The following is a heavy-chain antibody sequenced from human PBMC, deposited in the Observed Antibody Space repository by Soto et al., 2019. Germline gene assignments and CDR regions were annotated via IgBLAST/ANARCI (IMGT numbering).Heavy chain of an antibody. CDR1: GDTFSDYY. CDR3: ARGGDVVVVTAALDY. J-gene: IGHJ4*02. CDR2: VNPSGGHT. Sequence: QVQLMQSGAEVKKPGASVKVSCKASGDTFSDYYIHWVRQAPGQGLEWMGTVNPSGGHTTYSQHFLGRVTMTRDTSTSSLHMELTSLTSEDTAVYYCARGGDVVVVTAALDYWGKGALVTVSS. V-gene: IGHV1-46*01. D-gene: IGHD2-21*02.